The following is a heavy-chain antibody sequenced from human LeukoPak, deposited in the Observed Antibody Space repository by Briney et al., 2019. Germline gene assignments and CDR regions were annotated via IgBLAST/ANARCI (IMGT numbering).Heavy chain of an antibody. V-gene: IGHV3-7*01. D-gene: IGHD6-13*01. J-gene: IGHJ4*02. CDR2: IKQDGSEK. CDR3: ASTGYSSSWYSAIFDY. CDR1: GFTFSSYW. Sequence: GGSLRLSCAASGFTFSSYWMSWVRQAPGKGLEWVANIKQDGSEKHYVDSVKGRFTISRDNAKNSLYLQMNSLRAEDTAVYYCASTGYSSSWYSAIFDYWGQGTLVTVSS.